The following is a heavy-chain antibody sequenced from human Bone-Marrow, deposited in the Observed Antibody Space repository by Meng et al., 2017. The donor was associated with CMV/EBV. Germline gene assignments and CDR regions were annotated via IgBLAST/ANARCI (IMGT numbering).Heavy chain of an antibody. V-gene: IGHV1-2*02. J-gene: IGHJ4*02. D-gene: IGHD2-21*01. CDR1: GNTFSSYY. CDR2: INPKSGDT. Sequence: ASVKVSCKASGNTFSSYYIHWLRQAPGQGLEWMGMINPKSGDTNFAQKFQGRVSMTRDTSISTAYMELSRLRSDDTAVYYCAREGAYCGGDCYQGLDYWGQGTLVTVSS. CDR3: AREGAYCGGDCYQGLDY.